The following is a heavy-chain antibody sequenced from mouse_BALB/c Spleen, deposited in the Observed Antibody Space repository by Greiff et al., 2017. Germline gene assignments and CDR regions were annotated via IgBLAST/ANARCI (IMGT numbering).Heavy chain of an antibody. V-gene: IGHV5-17*02. CDR3: ARNRYDESLAMDY. CDR2: ISSGSSTI. CDR1: GFTFSSFG. J-gene: IGHJ4*01. D-gene: IGHD2-14*01. Sequence: EVKLMESGGGLVQPGGSRKLSCAASGFTFSSFGMHWVRQAPEKGLEWVAYISSGSSTIYYADTVKGRFTISRDNPKNTLFLQMTSLMSEDTAMYYCARNRYDESLAMDYWGQGTSVTVSS.